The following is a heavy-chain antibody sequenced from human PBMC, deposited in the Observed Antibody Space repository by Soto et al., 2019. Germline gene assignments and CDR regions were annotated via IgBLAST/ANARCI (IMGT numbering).Heavy chain of an antibody. CDR2: IWYDGSNK. D-gene: IGHD3-16*01. CDR1: GFTFSTYC. V-gene: IGHV3-33*01. J-gene: IGHJ4*02. Sequence: AWSLRLSCAASGFTFSTYCMHWIRQAPGKGLEWVAVIWYDGSNKYYADSVKGRFTSTRDNSKNTLYLQMNRLRSEDTAVYYGARDGAPTQGFDYWGQGTLVNVSS. CDR3: ARDGAPTQGFDY.